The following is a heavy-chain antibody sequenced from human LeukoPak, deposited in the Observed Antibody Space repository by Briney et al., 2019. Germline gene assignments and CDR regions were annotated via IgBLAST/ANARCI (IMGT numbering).Heavy chain of an antibody. J-gene: IGHJ3*02. Sequence: ASVKVSCKASGYTFNTYAISWVRQAPGQGLEWMAWIIAYNGNTHYAQNLQGRVTMTTDRSTSTAYMELRSLRSDDTAVYYCARDISPLITFGGVVAFDIWGQGTMVTVSS. CDR3: ARDISPLITFGGVVAFDI. CDR1: GYTFNTYA. CDR2: IIAYNGNT. D-gene: IGHD3-16*01. V-gene: IGHV1-18*04.